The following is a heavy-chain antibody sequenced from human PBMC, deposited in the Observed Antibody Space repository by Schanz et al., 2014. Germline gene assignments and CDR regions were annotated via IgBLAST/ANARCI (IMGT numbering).Heavy chain of an antibody. CDR2: IDGKSTTV. Sequence: EEQLLQSGGGLVQPGGSLRLSCAASGFTFSSYAMSWVRQAPGKGLEWLSYIDGKSTTVYYADSVKGRFTISRDNAKISLYLQMNSLRVEDTAVYYCARDTSYGMDVWGQGTTVTVSS. V-gene: IGHV3-48*04. CDR3: ARDTSYGMDV. J-gene: IGHJ6*02. CDR1: GFTFSSYA.